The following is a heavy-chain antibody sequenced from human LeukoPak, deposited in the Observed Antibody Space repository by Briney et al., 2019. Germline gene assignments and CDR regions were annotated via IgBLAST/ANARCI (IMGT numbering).Heavy chain of an antibody. CDR2: IYTSGST. Sequence: PSETLSLTCTVSGGSISSYYWSWIRQLAGKGLEWIGRIYTSGSTNYNPSLKSRVTISVDTSKNQFSLELSSVTAADTAVYYCARVGITGTPRFDYWGQGALVTVSS. D-gene: IGHD1-20*01. J-gene: IGHJ4*02. V-gene: IGHV4-4*07. CDR1: GGSISSYY. CDR3: ARVGITGTPRFDY.